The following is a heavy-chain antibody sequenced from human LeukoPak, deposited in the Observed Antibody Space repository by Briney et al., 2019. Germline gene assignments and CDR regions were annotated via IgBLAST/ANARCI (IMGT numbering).Heavy chain of an antibody. CDR1: GFTFSSYA. J-gene: IGHJ3*02. Sequence: GGSLRLSCAASGFTFSSYAMSWVRQAPGKGLEWVSAISGSGGSTYYADSVKGRFTISRDNSKNTLYLLMNSLRAENTAVYYCAKDRVGELDAFDIWGQGTMVTVSS. V-gene: IGHV3-23*01. CDR2: ISGSGGST. D-gene: IGHD1-7*01. CDR3: AKDRVGELDAFDI.